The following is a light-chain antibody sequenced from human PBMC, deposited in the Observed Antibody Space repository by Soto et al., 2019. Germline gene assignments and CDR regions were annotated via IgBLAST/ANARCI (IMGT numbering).Light chain of an antibody. Sequence: QSVLSQPPSASGTPGQRVTISCSGSSSNIGTNSVNWYQQLPETAPKLLIYSNNQRPSGVPDRFSGSKSGTSASLAISGLQSEDEADYYCEAWDDSLNGVLFGGGTKLTVL. CDR2: SNN. J-gene: IGLJ2*01. V-gene: IGLV1-44*01. CDR3: EAWDDSLNGVL. CDR1: SSNIGTNS.